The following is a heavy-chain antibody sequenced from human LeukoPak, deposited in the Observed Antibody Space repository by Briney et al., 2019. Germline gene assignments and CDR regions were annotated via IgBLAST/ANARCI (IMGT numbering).Heavy chain of an antibody. J-gene: IGHJ4*02. D-gene: IGHD4-11*01. CDR2: ISSSGSNR. CDR3: AIGNYRALY. V-gene: IGHV3-11*01. CDR1: GFTFGDYY. Sequence: GGSLRLSCAASGFTFGDYYMTWIRQAPGQGLEWVSYISSSGSNRYYADSVKDRFTISRDNAQNSLYLQMNSLRAEDSAVYYCAIGNYRALYWGQGTLVTVSS.